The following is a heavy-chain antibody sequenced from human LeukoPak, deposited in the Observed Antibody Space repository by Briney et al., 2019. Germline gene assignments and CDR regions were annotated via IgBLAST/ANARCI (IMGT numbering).Heavy chain of an antibody. CDR2: ISGYNGER. CDR3: VRDIALIAAAGYYFDH. D-gene: IGHD6-13*01. CDR1: GYTFTNYG. J-gene: IGHJ4*02. Sequence: ASVKVCCKASGYTFTNYGISWVRHAPGQGRAWVRWISGYNGERISTPSLQGRLTMTTVTSTSTPHMALMGVTSCDTAVYYCVRDIALIAAAGYYFDHWGQGTQVTVSS. V-gene: IGHV1-18*01.